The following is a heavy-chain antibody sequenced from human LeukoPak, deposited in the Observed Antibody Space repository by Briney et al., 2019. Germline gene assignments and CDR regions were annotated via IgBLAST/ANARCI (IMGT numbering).Heavy chain of an antibody. CDR1: GGSISSYY. J-gene: IGHJ4*02. CDR3: AGEDVGATGYFDY. V-gene: IGHV4-59*01. Sequence: SETLSLTCTVSGGSISSYYWSWIRQPPGKGLEWMGYIYYSGSTNYNPSLKSRVTISVDTSKNQFSLKLSSVTAADTAVYYCAGEDVGATGYFDYWGQGTLVTVSS. D-gene: IGHD1-26*01. CDR2: IYYSGST.